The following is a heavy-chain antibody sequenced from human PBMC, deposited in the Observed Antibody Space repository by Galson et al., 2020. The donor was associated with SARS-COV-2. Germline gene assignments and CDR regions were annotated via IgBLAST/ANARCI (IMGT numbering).Heavy chain of an antibody. V-gene: IGHV1-2*02. D-gene: IGHD3-10*01. Sequence: ASVKVSCKASGYTFTGYYMHWVRQAPGQGLEWMGWINPNSGGTNYAQKFQGRVTMTRDTSISTAYMELSRLRSDDTAVYYCAREATMVRGYYYYGMDVWGQGTTVTVSS. CDR2: INPNSGGT. CDR3: AREATMVRGYYYYGMDV. CDR1: GYTFTGYY. J-gene: IGHJ6*02.